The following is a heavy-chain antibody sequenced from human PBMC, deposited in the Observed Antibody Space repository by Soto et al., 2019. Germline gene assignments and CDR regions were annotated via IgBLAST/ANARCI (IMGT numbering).Heavy chain of an antibody. V-gene: IGHV4-39*01. Sequence: SETLSLTCTVSGGSISSSSYYWGWIRQPPGKGLEWIGSIYYSGSTYYNPSLKSRVTISVDTSKNQFSLKLSSVTAADTAVYYCASGLVQGRSHNWFDPWGQGTLVTVSS. D-gene: IGHD6-19*01. CDR1: GGSISSSSYY. CDR3: ASGLVQGRSHNWFDP. J-gene: IGHJ5*02. CDR2: IYYSGST.